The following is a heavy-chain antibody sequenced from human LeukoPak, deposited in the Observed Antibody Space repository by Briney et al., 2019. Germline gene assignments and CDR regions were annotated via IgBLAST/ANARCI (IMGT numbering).Heavy chain of an antibody. D-gene: IGHD3-3*01. J-gene: IGHJ4*02. CDR2: ISYDGSNE. CDR3: VKGYYDFDY. V-gene: IGHV3-30*18. CDR1: GFSFSNYG. Sequence: GGSLRLSCTASGFSFSNYGMHWVRQAPGKGLEWVTVISYDGSNEYYADSVKGRFTISRDNSKITLYLQMNSLRAEDTAVYYCVKGYYDFDYWGQGTLVTVSS.